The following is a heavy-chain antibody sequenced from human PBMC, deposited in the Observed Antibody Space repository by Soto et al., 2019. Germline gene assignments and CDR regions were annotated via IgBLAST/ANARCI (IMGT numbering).Heavy chain of an antibody. Sequence: EVQLSESGGGLVQPGGSLRLSCAVSGFTFSASGMSWVRQPPGKGLQWVSGISGSGGSTNYADSVKGRFTISRDNSKSTLNLKMNSLRAEDTAVYYCAKDGLGALDYWGQGTLVTVSS. J-gene: IGHJ4*02. D-gene: IGHD2-15*01. CDR2: ISGSGGST. CDR1: GFTFSASG. V-gene: IGHV3-23*01. CDR3: AKDGLGALDY.